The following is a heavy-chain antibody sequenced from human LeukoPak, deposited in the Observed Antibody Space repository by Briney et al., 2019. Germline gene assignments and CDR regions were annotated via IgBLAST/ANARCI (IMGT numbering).Heavy chain of an antibody. Sequence: PGGSLRLSCAASGFTFSDYYMSWIRQAPGKGLEWVSYISSSGSTIYYADSVKGRFTISRDNAKNSLYLQMNSLRAEDTAVYCCAGYCSGGSCYYYYMDVWGKGTTVTVSS. V-gene: IGHV3-11*04. CDR3: AGYCSGGSCYYYYMDV. J-gene: IGHJ6*03. CDR2: ISSSGSTI. D-gene: IGHD2-15*01. CDR1: GFTFSDYY.